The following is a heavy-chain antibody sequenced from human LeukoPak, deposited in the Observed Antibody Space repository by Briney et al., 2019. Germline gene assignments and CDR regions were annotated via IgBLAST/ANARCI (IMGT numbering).Heavy chain of an antibody. Sequence: SETLSLTSAVSGYSISSGYYWGWIRQPPGKGLEWIGSIYHSGSTYYNPSLKSRVTISVDTSKNQFSLKLSSVTAADTAVYYCAIINSRKYYFDYWDQGTLVTVSS. CDR3: AIINSRKYYFDY. CDR1: GYSISSGYY. D-gene: IGHD6-13*01. J-gene: IGHJ4*02. V-gene: IGHV4-38-2*01. CDR2: IYHSGST.